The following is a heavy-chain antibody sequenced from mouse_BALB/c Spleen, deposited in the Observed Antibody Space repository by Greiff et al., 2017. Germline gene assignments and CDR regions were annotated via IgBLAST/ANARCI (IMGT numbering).Heavy chain of an antibody. D-gene: IGHD4-1*02. CDR3: ARGPTGPDY. CDR1: GYTFTSYW. V-gene: IGHV1-7*01. CDR2: INPSTGYT. Sequence: VQLQQSGAELAKPGASVKMSCKASGYTFTSYWMHWVKQRPGQGLEWIGYINPSTGYTEYNQKFKDKATLTADKSSSTAYMQLSSLTSEDSAVYYCARGPTGPDYWGQGTTLTVSS. J-gene: IGHJ2*01.